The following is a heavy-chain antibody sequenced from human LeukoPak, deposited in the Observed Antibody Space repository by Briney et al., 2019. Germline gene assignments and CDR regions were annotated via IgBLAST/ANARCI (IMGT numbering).Heavy chain of an antibody. CDR3: ARSWVALDAFDI. Sequence: ASVKVSCKASGYTFTGYYMHWVRQAPGQGLEWMGWISAYNGNTNYAQKLQGRVTMTTDTSTSTAYMELRSLRSDDTAVYYCARSWVALDAFDIWGQGTMVTVSS. CDR1: GYTFTGYY. CDR2: ISAYNGNT. D-gene: IGHD5-12*01. V-gene: IGHV1-18*04. J-gene: IGHJ3*02.